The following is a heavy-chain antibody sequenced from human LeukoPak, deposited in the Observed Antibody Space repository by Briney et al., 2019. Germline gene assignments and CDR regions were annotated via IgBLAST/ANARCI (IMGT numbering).Heavy chain of an antibody. V-gene: IGHV4-34*01. D-gene: IGHD3-3*01. J-gene: IGHJ4*02. CDR3: ARGSPKYYDFWSSSTIYYFDY. CDR1: GGSFSGYY. Sequence: SETLSLTCAVYGGSFSGYYWSWIRQPPGKGLEWIGEINHSGSTNYNPSLKSRVTISVDTSKNQFSLKLSSVTAADTAVYYCARGSPKYYDFWSSSTIYYFDYWGQGTLVTVSS. CDR2: INHSGST.